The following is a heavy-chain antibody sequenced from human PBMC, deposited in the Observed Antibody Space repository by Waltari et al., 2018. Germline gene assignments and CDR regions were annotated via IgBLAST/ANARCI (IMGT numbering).Heavy chain of an antibody. V-gene: IGHV1-69*12. D-gene: IGHD6-6*01. CDR2: IIPIFGTA. CDR3: ARGEQLVLGNYFDY. CDR1: GGTFISYA. Sequence: QVQLVQSGAEVKQPGSSVKVSCQASGGTFISYAITCLRQAPGHGLEWMGGIIPIFGTANYAQKFQGRVTITADESTSTAYMELSSLRSEDTAVYYCARGEQLVLGNYFDYWGQGTLVTVSS. J-gene: IGHJ4*02.